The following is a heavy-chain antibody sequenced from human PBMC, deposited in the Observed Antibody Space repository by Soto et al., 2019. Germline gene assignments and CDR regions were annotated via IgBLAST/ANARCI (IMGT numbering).Heavy chain of an antibody. J-gene: IGHJ4*02. CDR2: MNPNSGNT. CDR3: ARSSFLIPVADH. V-gene: IGHV1-8*01. D-gene: IGHD6-19*01. CDR1: GYSFTSYD. Sequence: ASVKVSCKASGYSFTSYDINWVRQATGQGLEWMGWMNPNSGNTDYGQNFQGRVTMTRDTSTRTAYMELSSLRSEDTAVYFCARSSFLIPVADHWGQGTRVTVSS.